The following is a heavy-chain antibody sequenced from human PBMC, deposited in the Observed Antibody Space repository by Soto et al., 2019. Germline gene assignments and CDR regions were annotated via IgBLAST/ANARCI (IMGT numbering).Heavy chain of an antibody. CDR2: IYYSGST. D-gene: IGHD2-21*02. J-gene: IGHJ4*02. CDR3: AVNSLAYCGGDCYSFDY. Sequence: QVQLQESGPGLVKPSQTLSLTCTVSGGSISSGGYYWSWIRQHPGKGLEWIGYIYYSGSTYYNPSLKSRVTITVDTSKNQFPLKLSSVTAADTAVYYCAVNSLAYCGGDCYSFDYWGQGTLVTVSS. V-gene: IGHV4-31*03. CDR1: GGSISSGGYY.